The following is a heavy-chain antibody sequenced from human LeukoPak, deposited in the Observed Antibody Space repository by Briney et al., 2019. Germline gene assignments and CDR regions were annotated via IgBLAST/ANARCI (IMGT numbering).Heavy chain of an antibody. CDR1: GFTFSSYS. J-gene: IGHJ4*02. D-gene: IGHD6-19*01. V-gene: IGHV3-21*01. Sequence: PGGSLRLSCAASGFTFSSYSMNWVRQAPGKGLEWVSSISSSSSYIYYADSVKGRFTISRDNAKNSLYLQMNSLRAEDTAVYYCARVGHSSLRYFDYWGQGTLVTVSS. CDR3: ARVGHSSLRYFDY. CDR2: ISSSSSYI.